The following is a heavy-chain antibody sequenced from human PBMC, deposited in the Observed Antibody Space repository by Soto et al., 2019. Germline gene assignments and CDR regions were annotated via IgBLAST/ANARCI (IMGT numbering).Heavy chain of an antibody. CDR2: IYSGGST. Sequence: LRLSCAASGFTVSSNYMSWVRQAPGKGLEWVSVIYSGGSTYYADSVKGRFTISRDNSKNTLYLQMNSLRAEDTAVYYCARVGYYDSSGPFDYWGQGTLVTVSS. V-gene: IGHV3-53*01. D-gene: IGHD3-22*01. J-gene: IGHJ4*02. CDR1: GFTVSSNY. CDR3: ARVGYYDSSGPFDY.